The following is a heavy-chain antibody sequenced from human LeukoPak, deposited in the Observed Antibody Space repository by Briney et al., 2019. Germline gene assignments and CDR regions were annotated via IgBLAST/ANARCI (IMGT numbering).Heavy chain of an antibody. CDR2: INPSGGST. CDR1: GYTFTSYY. V-gene: IGHV1-46*01. CDR3: AREDEAYCGGDCSPSY. J-gene: IGHJ4*02. D-gene: IGHD2-21*02. Sequence: VASVKVSCKASGYTFTSYYMHWVRQAPGQGLEWMGIINPSGGSTSYAQKFQGRVTMTRDTSTSTVYMELSSLSSEDTAVYYCAREDEAYCGGDCSPSYWGQGTLVTISS.